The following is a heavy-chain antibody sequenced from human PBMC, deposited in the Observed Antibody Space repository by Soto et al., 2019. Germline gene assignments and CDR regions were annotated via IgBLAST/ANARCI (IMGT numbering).Heavy chain of an antibody. CDR3: AIGLGQLAAGVWFDP. CDR1: GCTFSSYA. V-gene: IGHV1-69*13. CDR2: IIPIFGTA. Sequence: GAAVKVSCKASGCTFSSYAISWVRQAPGQGLEWMGGIIPIFGTANYAQKFQGRVTITADESTSTAYMELSSLRSEDTAVYYCAIGLGQLAAGVWFDPWGQGTLVTVSS. J-gene: IGHJ5*02. D-gene: IGHD6-6*01.